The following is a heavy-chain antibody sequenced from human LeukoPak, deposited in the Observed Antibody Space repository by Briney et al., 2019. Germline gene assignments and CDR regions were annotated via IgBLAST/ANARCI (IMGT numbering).Heavy chain of an antibody. CDR1: GYSFTSSW. J-gene: IGHJ6*02. CDR3: ARHPNVGATHYYYGMDV. V-gene: IGHV5-51*01. CDR2: IYPGDSDT. D-gene: IGHD1-26*01. Sequence: GESLKISCKGSGYSFTSSWIGWVRQMPGKGLEWMGIIYPGDSDTRYSPSFQGQVTISADKSISTAYLQWSSLKALDTAMYYCARHPNVGATHYYYGMDVWGQGTTVTVSS.